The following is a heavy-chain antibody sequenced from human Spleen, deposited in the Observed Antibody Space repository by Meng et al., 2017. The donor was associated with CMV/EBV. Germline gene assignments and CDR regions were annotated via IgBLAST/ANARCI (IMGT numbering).Heavy chain of an antibody. CDR3: AKGPTDFWSGYYIVS. V-gene: IGHV3-33*06. CDR2: IWYDGSNE. CDR1: GFPLSNSA. Sequence: GFPLSNSAMHWVRQAPGKGLQWVALIWYDGSNEYYADSVQGRFSISRDNSKNTLYLQMNSLRAEDTAVYYCAKGPTDFWSGYYIVSWGQGTLVTVSS. J-gene: IGHJ5*02. D-gene: IGHD3-3*01.